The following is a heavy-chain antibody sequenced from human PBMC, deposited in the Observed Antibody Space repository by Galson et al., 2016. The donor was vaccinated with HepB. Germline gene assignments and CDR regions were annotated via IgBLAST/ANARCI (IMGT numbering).Heavy chain of an antibody. CDR3: AREPPYTGAYNWFDT. D-gene: IGHD7-27*01. Sequence: CAASGFTLSSYEMNWVRQAPGKGLEWVSYISSSGNIIYYADSVEGRFTISRDNAKNSLYLQMNSLRAEDTAVYYCAREPPYTGAYNWFDTWGQGTLVTVSS. J-gene: IGHJ5*02. CDR2: ISSSGNII. V-gene: IGHV3-48*03. CDR1: GFTLSSYE.